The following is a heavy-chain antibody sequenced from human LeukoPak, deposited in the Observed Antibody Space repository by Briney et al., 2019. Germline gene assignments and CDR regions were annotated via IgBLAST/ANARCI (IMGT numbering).Heavy chain of an antibody. D-gene: IGHD5-18*01. CDR2: ISGSGSTI. CDR3: ARVRSGYSHENYFDY. J-gene: IGHJ4*02. CDR1: GFTFSNYE. Sequence: PGGSLRLSCAASGFTFSNYEMNWVRQAPGKGLEWVSYISGSGSTIYYADSVKGRFTISRDNAKDSLYLQMNSLRAEDTAVYYCARVRSGYSHENYFDYWGPGTLVTVSS. V-gene: IGHV3-48*03.